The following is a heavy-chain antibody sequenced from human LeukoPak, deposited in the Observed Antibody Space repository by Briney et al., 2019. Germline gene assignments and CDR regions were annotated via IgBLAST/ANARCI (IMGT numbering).Heavy chain of an antibody. D-gene: IGHD6-19*01. CDR1: GYSISSGYY. CDR2: IYNSGST. Sequence: SETLSLTCAVSGYSISSGYYWGWIRQPPGKGLEWIGSIYNSGSTYYNPSLKSRVTISVDTSKNQFSLKLSSVTAADTAVYYCARGQQWLGTDYWGQGTLVTVSS. J-gene: IGHJ4*02. V-gene: IGHV4-38-2*01. CDR3: ARGQQWLGTDY.